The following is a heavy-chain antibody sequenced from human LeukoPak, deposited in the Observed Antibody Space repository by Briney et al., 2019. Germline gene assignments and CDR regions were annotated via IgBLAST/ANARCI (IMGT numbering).Heavy chain of an antibody. CDR3: ARGRGWGTFDI. CDR1: GFTFSSYD. J-gene: IGHJ3*02. Sequence: GGSLRLSCAASGFTFSSYDMHWVRRGTGKGLEWASAIVTAGDTYYPGSVKGRFTTSRENAKNSLYLQMNSLRVGDTAVYYCARGRGWGTFDIWGQGTMVTVSS. D-gene: IGHD3-10*01. V-gene: IGHV3-13*04. CDR2: IVTAGDT.